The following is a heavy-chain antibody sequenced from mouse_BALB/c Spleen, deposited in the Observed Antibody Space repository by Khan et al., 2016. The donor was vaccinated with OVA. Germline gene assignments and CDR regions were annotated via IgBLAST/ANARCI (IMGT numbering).Heavy chain of an antibody. J-gene: IGHJ3*01. CDR1: GFTFSSYG. D-gene: IGHD2-4*01. Sequence: EVQLQESGGDLVKPGGSLKLSCAASGFTFSSYGMSWVRQTPDKRLEWVATISSGGNYAYYPDRVKGRFTISRDNAKNTLYLQMSSLKSEDTAMYYCARHEATMILFAYWGQGTLVTVSA. CDR2: ISSGGNYA. CDR3: ARHEATMILFAY. V-gene: IGHV5-6*01.